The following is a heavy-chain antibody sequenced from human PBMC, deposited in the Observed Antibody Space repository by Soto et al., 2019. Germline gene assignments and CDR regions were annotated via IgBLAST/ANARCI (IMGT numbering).Heavy chain of an antibody. CDR2: INANSGDT. V-gene: IGHV1-2*02. J-gene: IGHJ6*02. CDR1: GYTFTSYA. D-gene: IGHD3-3*01. Sequence: GASVKVSCKASGYTFTSYAMHWVRQAPGQRLEWMGWINANSGDTNFSQKFQGRVIMTRDTSISTAYMELSRLRSDDTAVYYCAVAGFDFWSGYYTGDYYNYGMDVWGQGTTVTVSS. CDR3: AVAGFDFWSGYYTGDYYNYGMDV.